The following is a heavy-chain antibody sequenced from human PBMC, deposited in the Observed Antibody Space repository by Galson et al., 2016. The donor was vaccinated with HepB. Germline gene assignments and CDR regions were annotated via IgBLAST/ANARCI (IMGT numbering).Heavy chain of an antibody. D-gene: IGHD2-15*01. J-gene: IGHJ4*02. CDR1: GYTFSSYA. CDR2: IHAGNGNT. CDR3: MRAGPYCSGNICYSNYFDY. V-gene: IGHV1-3*01. Sequence: SVKVSCKAFGYTFSSYAIHWVRQAPGHRLEWMGWIHAGNGNTKYSQKFHGGLTITRDTSASTAFMELSSLRSEDTAVYYCMRAGPYCSGNICYSNYFDYWGQGTLVTGSS.